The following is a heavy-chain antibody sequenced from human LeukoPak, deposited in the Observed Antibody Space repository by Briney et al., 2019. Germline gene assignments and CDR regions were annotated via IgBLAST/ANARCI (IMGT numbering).Heavy chain of an antibody. CDR1: GFSLTTSGVG. J-gene: IGHJ5*02. CDR3: AHATNSYLLNWFDP. Sequence: SGPTLVNPTQTLTLTCTFSGFSLTTSGVGVGWIRQPPGKALEWLALIYWDDDKRYSPSLKSRLTITKDTSKNQVVLTMTNMDPVDTATYYCAHATNSYLLNWFDPWGQGTLVTVSS. D-gene: IGHD1-26*01. CDR2: IYWDDDK. V-gene: IGHV2-5*02.